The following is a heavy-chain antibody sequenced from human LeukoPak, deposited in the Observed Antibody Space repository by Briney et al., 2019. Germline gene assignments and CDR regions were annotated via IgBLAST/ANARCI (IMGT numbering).Heavy chain of an antibody. CDR1: GFTFSSYA. Sequence: AGSLRLSCAAYGFTFSSYAMHWVRQAPGKGLEWVAVISYDGSNKYYADFVKGRFTISRDNSKNTLYLQMNSLRAEDTAVYYCARDRAALDYWGQGTLVTVSS. J-gene: IGHJ4*02. CDR3: ARDRAALDY. D-gene: IGHD2-15*01. CDR2: ISYDGSNK. V-gene: IGHV3-30*04.